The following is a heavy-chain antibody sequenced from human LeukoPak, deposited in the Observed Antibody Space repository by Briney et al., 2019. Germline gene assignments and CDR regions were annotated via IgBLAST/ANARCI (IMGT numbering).Heavy chain of an antibody. V-gene: IGHV4-59*01. D-gene: IGHD3-16*01. Sequence: SETLSLTCTVSGGSISSYYWSWIRQPPGKGLEWIGYIYYSGSTNYNPSLKSRVTISVDTSKNQFSLKLTSVAAADTAVYYCARETSQKGAHYMDVWGKGTTVTISS. CDR1: GGSISSYY. J-gene: IGHJ6*03. CDR3: ARETSQKGAHYMDV. CDR2: IYYSGST.